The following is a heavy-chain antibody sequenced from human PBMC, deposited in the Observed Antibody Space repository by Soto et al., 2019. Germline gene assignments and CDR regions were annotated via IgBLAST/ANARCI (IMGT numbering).Heavy chain of an antibody. J-gene: IGHJ5*02. CDR2: ISSSSSTI. CDR1: GFTFSSYS. D-gene: IGHD6-19*01. Sequence: EVQLVESGGGLVQPGGSLRLSCAASGFTFSSYSMNWVRQAPGKGLEWVSYISSSSSTIYYADSVKGRFTISRDNAKNSLYLQMNSLRDEDTAVYYCAREAGTWHLPLNWFDPWGQGTLVTFSS. CDR3: AREAGTWHLPLNWFDP. V-gene: IGHV3-48*02.